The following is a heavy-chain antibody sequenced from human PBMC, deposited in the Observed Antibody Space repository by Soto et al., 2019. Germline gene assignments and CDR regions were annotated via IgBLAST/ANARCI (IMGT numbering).Heavy chain of an antibody. J-gene: IGHJ4*02. CDR3: ASLYCGGVCYAN. CDR2: INAGNGNT. D-gene: IGHD2-21*02. V-gene: IGHV1-3*01. Sequence: QVQLVQSGAEVKKPGASVKVSCKASGYTFTSYAMHWVRRAPGQRLEWMGWINAGNGNTKYSQKFQGRVTITRDTSASTAYMELSSLRSEVTAVYYCASLYCGGVCYANWGQGTLVTVSS. CDR1: GYTFTSYA.